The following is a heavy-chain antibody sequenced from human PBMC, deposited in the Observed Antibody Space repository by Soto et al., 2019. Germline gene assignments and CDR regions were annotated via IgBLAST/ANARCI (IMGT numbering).Heavy chain of an antibody. J-gene: IGHJ4*02. D-gene: IGHD3-3*01. CDR2: ISGAGGST. Sequence: PGGSLRLSCEGSGFTFGSYAMSWVRQAPGKGLEWVSLISGAGGSTSYADSVKGRFIISRDNSKSTLYLQMNSLRPEDTATYYCAGDYYDFWSGFLDYWGQGT. V-gene: IGHV3-23*01. CDR1: GFTFGSYA. CDR3: AGDYYDFWSGFLDY.